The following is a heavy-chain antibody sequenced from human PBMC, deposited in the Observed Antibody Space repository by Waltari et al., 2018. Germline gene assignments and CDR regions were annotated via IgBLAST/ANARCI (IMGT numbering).Heavy chain of an antibody. CDR2: IYYSGST. D-gene: IGHD2-2*01. V-gene: IGHV4-59*09. CDR3: ARGSIVVVPAAMKRDAFDI. J-gene: IGHJ3*02. Sequence: LEWIGYIYYSGSTNYNPSLKSRVTISVDTSKNQFSLKLSSVTAADTAVYYCARGSIVVVPAAMKRDAFDIWGQGTMVTVSS.